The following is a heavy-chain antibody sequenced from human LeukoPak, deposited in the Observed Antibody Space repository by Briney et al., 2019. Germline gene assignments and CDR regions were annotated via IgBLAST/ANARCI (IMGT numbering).Heavy chain of an antibody. Sequence: ASVKVSYKASGYTFTNYAIHWVRQAPGQRLEWMGWINAGNGNTKYSPKFQGRVTITRDTSASTAYMELSSLRSEDTAVYYCARDLKQFGGWFDYWGQGTLVTVSS. CDR3: ARDLKQFGGWFDY. V-gene: IGHV1-3*01. CDR2: INAGNGNT. J-gene: IGHJ4*02. CDR1: GYTFTNYA. D-gene: IGHD6-19*01.